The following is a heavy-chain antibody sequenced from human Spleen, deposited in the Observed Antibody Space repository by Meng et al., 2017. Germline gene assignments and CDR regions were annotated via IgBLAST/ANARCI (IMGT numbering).Heavy chain of an antibody. V-gene: IGHV1-2*02. J-gene: IGHJ3*02. D-gene: IGHD3-9*01. Sequence: ASVKVSCKASGYTFTDYYILWVRQAPGQGLEWMGWINPNSGGTNYAQNFQGRVTMTRDTSINTAYMELSRLRSDDTAVYFCAANFHILTDYYDNHGFDIWGQGTMVTVSS. CDR1: GYTFTDYY. CDR3: AANFHILTDYYDNHGFDI. CDR2: INPNSGGT.